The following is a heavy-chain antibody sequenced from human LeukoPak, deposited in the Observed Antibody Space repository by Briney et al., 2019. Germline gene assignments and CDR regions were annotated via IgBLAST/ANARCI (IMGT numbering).Heavy chain of an antibody. D-gene: IGHD5-24*01. Sequence: SETLSLTCTVSGGSISSYYMSWVRQPPGKGLEWVGYIYYSGSTNYNPSLKRRVTLSVKKSKNQSSLMLSSVTAADTAFFYCAGVTGCMAKDYFYIWGQGNPTTVSS. CDR2: IYYSGST. J-gene: IGHJ4*02. V-gene: IGHV4-59*01. CDR3: AGVTGCMAKDYFYI. CDR1: GGSISSYY.